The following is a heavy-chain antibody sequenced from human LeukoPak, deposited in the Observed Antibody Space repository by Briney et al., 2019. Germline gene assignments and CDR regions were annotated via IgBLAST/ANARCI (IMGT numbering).Heavy chain of an antibody. CDR1: GFTFSYFW. J-gene: IGHJ4*02. CDR2: INTDGSYS. Sequence: RGSLRLSCAASGFTFSYFWMHWFRQTPGKGLVWVSCINTDGSYSTYADSVKGRFTISRNNVRNTLYLQMNSLRAEDSAVYYCARDFDGPRASDYWGQGISVTVSS. V-gene: IGHV3-74*01. CDR3: ARDFDGPRASDY. D-gene: IGHD4-17*01.